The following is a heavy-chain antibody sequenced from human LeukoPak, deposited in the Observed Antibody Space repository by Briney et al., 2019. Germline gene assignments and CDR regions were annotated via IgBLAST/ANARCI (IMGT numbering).Heavy chain of an antibody. CDR2: ISAYNGNT. CDR1: GYTFTSYD. CDR3: ARVDVDTAFDY. J-gene: IGHJ4*02. V-gene: IGHV1-18*01. Sequence: ASVKVSCKASGYTFTSYDINWVRQATGQGLEWMGWISAYNGNTNYAQKLQGRVTMTTDTSTSTAYMELRSLRSDDTAVYYCARVDVDTAFDYWGQGTLVTVSS. D-gene: IGHD5-18*01.